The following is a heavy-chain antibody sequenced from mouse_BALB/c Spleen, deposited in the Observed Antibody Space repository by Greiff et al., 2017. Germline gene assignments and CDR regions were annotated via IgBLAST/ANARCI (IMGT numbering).Heavy chain of an antibody. CDR1: GYTFTDYN. Sequence: EVKLVESGPELVKPGASVKISCKASGYTFTDYNMHWVKQSHGKSLEWIGYIYPYNGGTGYNQKFKSKATLTVDNSSSTAYMELRSLTSEDSAVYYCARGGNTLAMDYWGQGTSVTVSS. V-gene: IGHV1S29*02. CDR3: ARGGNTLAMDY. CDR2: IYPYNGGT. J-gene: IGHJ4*01.